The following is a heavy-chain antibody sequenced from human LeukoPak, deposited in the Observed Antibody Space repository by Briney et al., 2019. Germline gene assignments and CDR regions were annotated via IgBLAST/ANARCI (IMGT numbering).Heavy chain of an antibody. CDR2: ISYDGSNK. CDR1: GFTFSSHA. V-gene: IGHV3-30-3*02. CDR3: AKNSVGAEMATRLDY. J-gene: IGHJ4*02. D-gene: IGHD5-24*01. Sequence: GGSLRLSCAASGFTFSSHAMHWVRQAPGKGLEWVAVISYDGSNKYYADSVKGRFTISRDNSKNTLYLQMNSLRAEDTAVYYCAKNSVGAEMATRLDYWGQGTLVTVSS.